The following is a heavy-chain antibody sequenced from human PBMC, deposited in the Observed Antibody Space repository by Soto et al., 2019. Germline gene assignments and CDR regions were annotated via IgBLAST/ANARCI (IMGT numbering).Heavy chain of an antibody. CDR3: AREAGYYDSSGYYPIPFDY. J-gene: IGHJ4*02. CDR2: IWYDGSNK. V-gene: IGHV3-33*01. Sequence: GGSLRLSCAASGFTFSSYGMHWVRQAPGKGLEWVAVIWYDGSNKYYADSVKGRFTISRDNSTSTVYMELSSLRSEDTAVYYSAREAGYYDSSGYYPIPFDYWGQGTLVTVSS. D-gene: IGHD3-22*01. CDR1: GFTFSSYG.